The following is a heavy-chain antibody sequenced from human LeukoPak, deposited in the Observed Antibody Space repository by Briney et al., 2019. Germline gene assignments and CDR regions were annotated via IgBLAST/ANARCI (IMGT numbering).Heavy chain of an antibody. Sequence: PSETLSLTCAVSGYSISSGYYWGWIRQPPGKGLEWIGSIYHSGSTYYNPSLKSRVTISVDTSKNQFSLKLSSVTAADTAVYYCARVWSYYYDSSGYPGHAFDIWGQGTMVTVSS. D-gene: IGHD3-22*01. CDR1: GYSISSGYY. CDR3: ARVWSYYYDSSGYPGHAFDI. V-gene: IGHV4-38-2*01. J-gene: IGHJ3*02. CDR2: IYHSGST.